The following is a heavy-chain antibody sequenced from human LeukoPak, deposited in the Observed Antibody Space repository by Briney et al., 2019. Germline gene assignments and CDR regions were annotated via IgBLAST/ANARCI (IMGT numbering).Heavy chain of an antibody. CDR2: ISSSSSYI. CDR1: GFTFSSYS. V-gene: IGHV3-21*01. Sequence: GGSLRPSCAASGFTFSSYSMNWVRQAPGKGLEWVSSISSSSSYIYYADSVKGRFTISRDNAKNSLYLQMNSLRAEDTAVYYCARVDYDVSTGYQNYFQYWGQGTLVTVSS. D-gene: IGHD3-9*01. CDR3: ARVDYDVSTGYQNYFQY. J-gene: IGHJ4*02.